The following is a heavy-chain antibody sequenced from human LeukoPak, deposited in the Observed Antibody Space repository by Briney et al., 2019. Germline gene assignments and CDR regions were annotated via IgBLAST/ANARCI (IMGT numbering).Heavy chain of an antibody. CDR3: ATYYYGSGSSDAFDI. CDR1: GGSISSYY. D-gene: IGHD3-10*01. V-gene: IGHV4-59*01. J-gene: IGHJ3*02. Sequence: ASETLSLTCTVSGGSISSYYWSWIRQPPGKGLEWIGYIYYSGSTNYNPSPKSRVTISVDTSKNQFSLKLSSVTAADTAVYYCATYYYGSGSSDAFDIWGQGTMVTVSS. CDR2: IYYSGST.